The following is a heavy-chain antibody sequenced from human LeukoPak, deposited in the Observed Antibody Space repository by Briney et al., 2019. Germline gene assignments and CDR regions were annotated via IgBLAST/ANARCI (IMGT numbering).Heavy chain of an antibody. Sequence: GGSLRLPCAASGFTVNSNYMSWVRQAPGKGLEWVSVIYSGGSTFYADSVKGRFTMSRDNSKNTLHLQMNSLRAEDTAVYYCAKVSLKSGIAAAGTEWGQGTLVTVSS. V-gene: IGHV3-66*01. CDR1: GFTVNSNY. D-gene: IGHD6-13*01. CDR3: AKVSLKSGIAAAGTE. J-gene: IGHJ4*02. CDR2: IYSGGST.